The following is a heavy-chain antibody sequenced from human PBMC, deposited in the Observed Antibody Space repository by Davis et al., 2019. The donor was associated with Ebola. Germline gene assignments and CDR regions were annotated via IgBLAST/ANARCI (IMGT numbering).Heavy chain of an antibody. Sequence: GGSLRLSCAASGFTFDDYAMHWVRQAPGKGLEWVSGISWNSGSIGYADSVKGRFTISRENAKNSLNLQMNSLRVEDTAVYYCVVRDERALGYWGQGTLVTVSS. V-gene: IGHV3-9*01. D-gene: IGHD2-8*01. J-gene: IGHJ4*02. CDR3: VVRDERALGY. CDR1: GFTFDDYA. CDR2: ISWNSGSI.